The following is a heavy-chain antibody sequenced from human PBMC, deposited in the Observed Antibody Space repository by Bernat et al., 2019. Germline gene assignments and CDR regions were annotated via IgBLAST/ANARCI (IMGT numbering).Heavy chain of an antibody. Sequence: QVQLQQWGAGLLKPSETLSLTCAVHGGSFSGYYWSWIRQPPGKGLEWIGEINHSGSTNYNPSLKSRVTISVDTSKNQFSLKLSSVTAADTAVYYCARGGDSSGIPFDYWGQGTLVTVSS. D-gene: IGHD6-19*01. CDR3: ARGGDSSGIPFDY. CDR1: GGSFSGYY. CDR2: INHSGST. J-gene: IGHJ4*02. V-gene: IGHV4-34*01.